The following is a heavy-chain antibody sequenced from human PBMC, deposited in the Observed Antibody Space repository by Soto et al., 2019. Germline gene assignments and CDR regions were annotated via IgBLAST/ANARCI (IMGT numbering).Heavy chain of an antibody. CDR3: ARDRYPRIAAGGLDY. J-gene: IGHJ4*02. CDR1: GFTFSSYG. Sequence: QVQLVESGGGVVQPGRSLRLSCAASGFTFSSYGMHWVRQAPGKGLEWVAVIWYDGSNKYYADSVKGRFTISRDNSKNMVYLQLKSLRAEDTAVYYCARDRYPRIAAGGLDYWGQGTLVTVSS. V-gene: IGHV3-33*01. CDR2: IWYDGSNK. D-gene: IGHD6-13*01.